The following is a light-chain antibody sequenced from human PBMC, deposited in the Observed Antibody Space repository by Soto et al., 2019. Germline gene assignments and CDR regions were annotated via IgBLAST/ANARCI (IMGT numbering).Light chain of an antibody. Sequence: QSALTQPRSVSGSPGQSVTISCTGTSSDVGGYNYVSWYQQHPGKAPKLMIYDVSKRPSGVPDRFSGSKSGNMASLTISGLQAEDEADYYCCSYAGNDYVFGTGTKLTVL. V-gene: IGLV2-11*01. CDR3: CSYAGNDYV. CDR1: SSDVGGYNY. J-gene: IGLJ1*01. CDR2: DVS.